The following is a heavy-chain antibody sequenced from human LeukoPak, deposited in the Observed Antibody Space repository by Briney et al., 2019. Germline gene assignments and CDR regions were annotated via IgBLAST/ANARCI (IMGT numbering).Heavy chain of an antibody. D-gene: IGHD5-12*01. V-gene: IGHV4-30-2*01. CDR2: IYHSGST. Sequence: SETLSLTCAVSGGSISSGGYSWSWIRQPPGKGLEWIGYIYHSGSTYYNPSLKSRVTISVDRSKNQFSLKLSSVTAADTAVYYCARANEWLPTFIDCWGQGTLVTVSS. J-gene: IGHJ4*02. CDR3: ARANEWLPTFIDC. CDR1: GGSISSGGYS.